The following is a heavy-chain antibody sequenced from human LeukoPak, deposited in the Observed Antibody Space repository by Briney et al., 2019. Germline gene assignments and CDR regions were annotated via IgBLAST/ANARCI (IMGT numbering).Heavy chain of an antibody. Sequence: PSETLSLTCTVSGGSINSYYWSWIRQPPGKGLEWIGYIYYSGSTNYNPSLKSRVTISVDTSKNQFSLKLSSVTAADTAVYYCARSTGTNYYYYGMDVWGQGTTVTVSS. CDR2: IYYSGST. V-gene: IGHV4-59*01. D-gene: IGHD1-1*01. J-gene: IGHJ6*02. CDR3: ARSTGTNYYYYGMDV. CDR1: GGSINSYY.